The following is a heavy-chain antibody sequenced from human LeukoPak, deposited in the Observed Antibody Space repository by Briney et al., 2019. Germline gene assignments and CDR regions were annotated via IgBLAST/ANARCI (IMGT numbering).Heavy chain of an antibody. CDR1: GGSISSSSYY. CDR3: AKDRWGAVASFDY. V-gene: IGHV4-39*07. J-gene: IGHJ4*02. CDR2: IYYSGST. Sequence: KPSETLSLTCTVSGGSISSSSYYWGWMRQPPGKELEWIGSIYYSGSTYYNPSLKSRVTISVDTSKNQFSLKLSSETAADTAVYYCAKDRWGAVASFDYWGQGTLVTVSS. D-gene: IGHD6-19*01.